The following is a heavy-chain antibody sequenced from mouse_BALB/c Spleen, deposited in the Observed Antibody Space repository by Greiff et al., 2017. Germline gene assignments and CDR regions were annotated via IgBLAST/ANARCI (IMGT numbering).Heavy chain of an antibody. CDR3: ARNYYRYPYYFDY. J-gene: IGHJ2*01. V-gene: IGHV5-6-3*01. Sequence: EVQLVESGGGLVQPGGSLKLSCAASGFTFSSYGMSWVRQTPDKRLELVATINSNGGSTYYPDSVKGRFTISRDNAKNTLYLQMSSLKSEDTAMYYCARNYYRYPYYFDYWGQGTTLTVSS. CDR1: GFTFSSYG. D-gene: IGHD2-14*01. CDR2: INSNGGST.